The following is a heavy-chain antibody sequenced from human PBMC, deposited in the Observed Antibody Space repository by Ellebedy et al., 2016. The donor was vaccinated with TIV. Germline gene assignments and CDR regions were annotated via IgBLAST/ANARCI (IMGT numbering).Heavy chain of an antibody. J-gene: IGHJ4*02. CDR3: ARPPIVRGTVAFDY. CDR2: IYYSGST. Sequence: MPGGSLRLSCTVSGDSISSSSYYWGWIRQLPGKGLEWIGSIYYSGSTYYNPSLKSRFTISVDTSQNQFPLKLSSVTAADTAAYYCARPPIVRGTVAFDYWGQGILVTVSS. V-gene: IGHV4-39*01. D-gene: IGHD1-26*01. CDR1: GDSISSSSYY.